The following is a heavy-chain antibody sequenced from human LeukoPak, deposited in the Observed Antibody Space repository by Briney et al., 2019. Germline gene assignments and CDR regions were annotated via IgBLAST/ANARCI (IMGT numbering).Heavy chain of an antibody. D-gene: IGHD2-2*01. Sequence: AASVKVSCKASGYTFTGYYMHWVRQAPGQGLEWMGWINPNSGGTNYAQKFQGRVTMTRDTSISTAYMGLSRLRSDDTAVYYCARVARSPYVTDCSSTSCAFDYWGQGTLDTVSS. J-gene: IGHJ4*02. CDR2: INPNSGGT. CDR1: GYTFTGYY. CDR3: ARVARSPYVTDCSSTSCAFDY. V-gene: IGHV1-2*02.